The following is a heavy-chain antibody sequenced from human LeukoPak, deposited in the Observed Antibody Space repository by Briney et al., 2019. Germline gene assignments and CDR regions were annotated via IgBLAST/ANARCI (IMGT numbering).Heavy chain of an antibody. CDR2: INQDGSEK. Sequence: PGGSLRLSCTASGFSFSSFWMIWVRQTPEKGLEWVANINQDGSEKYYVDSVKGRFSVSRDNAKNSLYLQMNSLRDEDTAVYYCATSTGGYRELDYWGQGTLVTASS. CDR1: GFSFSSFW. CDR3: ATSTGGYRELDY. V-gene: IGHV3-7*01. D-gene: IGHD6-25*01. J-gene: IGHJ4*02.